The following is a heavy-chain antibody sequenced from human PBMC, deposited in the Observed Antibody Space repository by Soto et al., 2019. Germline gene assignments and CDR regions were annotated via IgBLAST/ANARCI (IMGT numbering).Heavy chain of an antibody. V-gene: IGHV1-69*08. D-gene: IGHD2-2*01. Sequence: QVQLVQSGAEVKKPGSSVKVSCKASGGTFSSYTISWVRQAPGQGLEWMGRIIPILGIANYAQKFQGRVTIXAXXSTSTAYMELSSLRSEDTAVYYCARDCSSTSCYAYPWGQGTLVTVSS. CDR3: ARDCSSTSCYAYP. CDR2: IIPILGIA. CDR1: GGTFSSYT. J-gene: IGHJ5*02.